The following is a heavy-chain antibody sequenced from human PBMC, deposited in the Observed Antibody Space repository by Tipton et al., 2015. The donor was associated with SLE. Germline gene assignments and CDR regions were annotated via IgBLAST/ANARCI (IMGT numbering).Heavy chain of an antibody. CDR1: GFTFDKYA. CDR3: AKGGNHHGSGSYGSWFDS. D-gene: IGHD3-10*01. J-gene: IGHJ5*01. Sequence: SLRLSCAASGFTFDKYAMSWVRQAPGKGLDWVSSISAGGSSTFYADSVKGRFTITRDNSDKTVYLQMDILTTEDTAVYYCAKGGNHHGSGSYGSWFDSWGQGTLVSVSS. V-gene: IGHV3-23*01. CDR2: ISAGGSST.